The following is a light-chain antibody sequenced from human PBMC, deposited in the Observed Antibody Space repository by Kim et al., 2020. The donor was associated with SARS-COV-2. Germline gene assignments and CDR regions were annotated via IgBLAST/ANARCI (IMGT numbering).Light chain of an antibody. V-gene: IGLV2-14*03. CDR1: SSDVGGYNY. Sequence: QSTTISCTGTSSDVGGYNYVSCYQQHPGKAPKLMIYDVSNRPSGVSNRFSGSKSGNTASLTISGLQAEDEADYYCSSYTSSSTGVFGGGTQLTVL. CDR3: SSYTSSSTGV. CDR2: DVS. J-gene: IGLJ3*02.